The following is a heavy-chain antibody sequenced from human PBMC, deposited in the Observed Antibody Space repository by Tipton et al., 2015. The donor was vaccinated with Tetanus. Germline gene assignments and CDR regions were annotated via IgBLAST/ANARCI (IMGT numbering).Heavy chain of an antibody. D-gene: IGHD3-22*01. CDR2: IKSKTDGGTT. J-gene: IGHJ4*02. Sequence: SLRLSCAASGFTFSNAWMNWVRQAPGKGLEWVGRIKSKTDGGTTDYAAPVKGRFTISRDDSKNTLYLQMNSLKTEDTAVYYCTTDRRLGYYYDSLAGYWGQGTLVTVSS. CDR3: TTDRRLGYYYDSLAGY. CDR1: GFTFSNAW. V-gene: IGHV3-15*07.